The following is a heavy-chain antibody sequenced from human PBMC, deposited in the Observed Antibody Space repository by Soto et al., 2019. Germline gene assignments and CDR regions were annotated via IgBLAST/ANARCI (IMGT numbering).Heavy chain of an antibody. CDR2: SNHSGST. Sequence: QGQLQQWGAGLLKPSETLSLTCAVYGRSFRGYYWTGICQLPGTGQEWLGESNHSGSTNYNPSLKSGVTKSVDTSKNHFSLKLTCVTDAETAVYYCARDKITGLFDYWGKGTLVTVSS. D-gene: IGHD2-8*02. CDR3: ARDKITGLFDY. V-gene: IGHV4-34*01. CDR1: GRSFRGYY. J-gene: IGHJ4*02.